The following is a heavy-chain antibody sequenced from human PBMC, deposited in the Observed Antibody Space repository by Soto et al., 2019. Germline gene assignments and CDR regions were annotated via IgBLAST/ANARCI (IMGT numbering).Heavy chain of an antibody. V-gene: IGHV3-64*01. D-gene: IGHD6-6*01. Sequence: EVQRAESGGGLAQPGGSLRLSCAASGFTLSGYAMDWVRQAPGKGLEYVSGISSNGVGTYYANSVQGRFTISRDNSKNTVYLQMGSLRPEDMAVYYCARRARPNFYYMDVWGKGTTVTFSS. CDR1: GFTLSGYA. J-gene: IGHJ6*03. CDR2: ISSNGVGT. CDR3: ARRARPNFYYMDV.